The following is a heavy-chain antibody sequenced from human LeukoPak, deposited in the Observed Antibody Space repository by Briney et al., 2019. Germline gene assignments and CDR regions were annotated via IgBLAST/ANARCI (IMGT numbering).Heavy chain of an antibody. Sequence: PGGSLRLSCAASGFSFDEYAMHWVRQVPGKGLEWVSGISYSSETIGYVDSVKGRFTISRDNAKKSLYLQMNSLRAEDTAVYYCAKRGYDSSGYYYYYYMDVWGKGTTVTISS. CDR2: ISYSSETI. D-gene: IGHD3-22*01. J-gene: IGHJ6*03. CDR3: AKRGYDSSGYYYYYYMDV. CDR1: GFSFDEYA. V-gene: IGHV3-9*01.